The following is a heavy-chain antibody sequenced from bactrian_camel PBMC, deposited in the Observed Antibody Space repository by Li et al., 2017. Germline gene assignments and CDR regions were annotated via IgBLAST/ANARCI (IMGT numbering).Heavy chain of an antibody. CDR2: INSGGGNT. CDR1: GFTFSMYA. V-gene: IGHV3S40*01. J-gene: IGHJ4*01. Sequence: DVQLVESGGGLVQPGGSLRLSCAASGFTFSMYAMSWVRQAPGKGLEWVSAINSGGGNTYYADSVKGRFTISRDNDKNTVYLQLSSLKTEDMAMYYCADGIYGPGSTWDSPPSSQGTQVTVS. D-gene: IGHD6*01.